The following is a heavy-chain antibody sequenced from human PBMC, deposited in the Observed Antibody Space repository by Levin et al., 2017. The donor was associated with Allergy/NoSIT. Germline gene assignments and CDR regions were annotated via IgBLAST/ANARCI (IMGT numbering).Heavy chain of an antibody. Sequence: LSLTCAGSGFTFSSYAMNWVRQAPGKGLEWVSAISGSGGATYYADSVKGRFTISRDNSKNTLYLQMNSLRAEDTAVYYCAKEVAYYGMDVWGQGTTVTVSS. V-gene: IGHV3-23*01. CDR2: ISGSGGAT. D-gene: IGHD2-15*01. CDR3: AKEVAYYGMDV. J-gene: IGHJ6*02. CDR1: GFTFSSYA.